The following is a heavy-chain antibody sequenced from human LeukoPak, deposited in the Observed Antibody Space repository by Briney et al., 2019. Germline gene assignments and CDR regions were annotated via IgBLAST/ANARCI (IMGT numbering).Heavy chain of an antibody. V-gene: IGHV3-21*01. CDR1: GFTFSSYS. J-gene: IGHJ6*04. Sequence: GGSLRLSCAASGFTFSSYSMNWVRQAPGKGLEWVSSISSTGSYIYYAASVKGRFTISRDNSKNSLYLQMNSLRAEDTALYYCARGNAVADVWGKGTTVTVSS. D-gene: IGHD2-2*01. CDR3: ARGNAVADV. CDR2: ISSTGSYI.